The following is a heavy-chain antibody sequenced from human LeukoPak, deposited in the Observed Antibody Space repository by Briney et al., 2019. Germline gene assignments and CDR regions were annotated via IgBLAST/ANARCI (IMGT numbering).Heavy chain of an antibody. J-gene: IGHJ5*02. CDR3: AGRYCSGGSCHYNWFDP. V-gene: IGHV3-30*02. CDR2: IRYDGSNK. Sequence: GGSLRLSCAASGLKFSTYGMHWVRQAPGKGLEWVAFIRYDGSNKYYADSVKGRFTISRDNSKNTLYLQMNSLRAEDTAVYYCAGRYCSGGSCHYNWFDPWGQGTLVTVSS. CDR1: GLKFSTYG. D-gene: IGHD2-15*01.